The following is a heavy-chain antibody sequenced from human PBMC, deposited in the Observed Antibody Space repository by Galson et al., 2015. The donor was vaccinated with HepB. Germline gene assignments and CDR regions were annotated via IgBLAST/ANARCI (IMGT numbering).Heavy chain of an antibody. Sequence: SLRLSCAAAGFTFSGTAIHWVRQPSGKAPECVGSTGSNGHNYATSYVPSLKGRFTISRDDSKNMAYLHMRSLRTEDTAVYYCIRLGDLSGYSSRWGQGTLVTVSS. CDR2: TGSNGHNYAT. CDR1: GFTFSGTA. J-gene: IGHJ4*02. V-gene: IGHV3-73*01. D-gene: IGHD6-13*01. CDR3: IRLGDLSGYSSR.